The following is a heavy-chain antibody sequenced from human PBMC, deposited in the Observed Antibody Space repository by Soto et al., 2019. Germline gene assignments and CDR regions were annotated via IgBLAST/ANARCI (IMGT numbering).Heavy chain of an antibody. Sequence: QPGGSLRLSCAASGFTFSSYAMSWVRQAPGKGLEWVSTISASGDDTYYADSVKGRFTISRDNSKNTLYVHMNSLRAEDTAVYYCARAQPTYSSSYFDYWGQGTLVTVSS. J-gene: IGHJ4*02. CDR2: ISASGDDT. D-gene: IGHD3-22*01. CDR3: ARAQPTYSSSYFDY. CDR1: GFTFSSYA. V-gene: IGHV3-23*01.